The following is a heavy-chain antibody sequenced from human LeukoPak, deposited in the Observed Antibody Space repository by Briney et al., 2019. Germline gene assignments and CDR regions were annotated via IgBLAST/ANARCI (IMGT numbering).Heavy chain of an antibody. D-gene: IGHD3-22*01. Sequence: GGSLRLSCAASGFTFADYAMNWFRQAPGKGLEWVSAIRARAGSTYYGDSVKGRFAVSRDNSKNTLYLQMNSLRAEDTAVYYCAKRDVVIRVILVGFHKEAYYFDSWGQGALVTVSS. CDR2: IRARAGST. CDR1: GFTFADYA. J-gene: IGHJ4*02. V-gene: IGHV3-23*01. CDR3: AKRDVVIRVILVGFHKEAYYFDS.